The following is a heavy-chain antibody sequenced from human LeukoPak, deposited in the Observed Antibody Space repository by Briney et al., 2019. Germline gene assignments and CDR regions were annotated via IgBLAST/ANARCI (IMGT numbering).Heavy chain of an antibody. CDR2: IIPIFGTA. D-gene: IGHD3-22*01. CDR3: ARDGPYYYDSSGYYSAVENWFDP. J-gene: IGHJ5*02. Sequence: ASVKVSCKASGGTFSSYAISWVRQAPGQGLEWMGGIIPIFGTANYAQKFQGRVTITADKSTSTAYMELSSLRSEDTAVYYCARDGPYYYDSSGYYSAVENWFDPWGQGTLVTVSS. V-gene: IGHV1-69*06. CDR1: GGTFSSYA.